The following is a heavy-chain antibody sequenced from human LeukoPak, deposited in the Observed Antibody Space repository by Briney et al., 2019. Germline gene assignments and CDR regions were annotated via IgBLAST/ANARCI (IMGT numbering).Heavy chain of an antibody. D-gene: IGHD2-21*01. J-gene: IGHJ4*02. CDR2: ISAYNGHR. CDR3: ARDQGGGNCDF. V-gene: IGHV1-18*01. CDR1: GYTFASYG. Sequence: ASVKVSCKASGYTFASYGFSWVRQAPGQGLEWMGWISAYNGHRTYAQNFQGRVSMTTDSSTNTAYMELRSLRPDDPAVYYCARDQGGGNCDFWGQGSLVTVSS.